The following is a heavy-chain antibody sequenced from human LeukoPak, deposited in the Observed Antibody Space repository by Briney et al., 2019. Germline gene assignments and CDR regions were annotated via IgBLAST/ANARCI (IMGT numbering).Heavy chain of an antibody. CDR3: AREEVGARDFTRGYFDY. CDR2: IIPIFGTA. CDR1: GGTFSSYA. V-gene: IGHV1-69*05. J-gene: IGHJ4*02. Sequence: GASVKVSCKASGGTFSSYAISWVRQAPGQGLEWMGGIIPIFGTANYAQKFQGRVTITTDESTSTAYMELSSLRSEDTAVYYCAREEVGARDFTRGYFDYWGQGTLVTVSS. D-gene: IGHD1-26*01.